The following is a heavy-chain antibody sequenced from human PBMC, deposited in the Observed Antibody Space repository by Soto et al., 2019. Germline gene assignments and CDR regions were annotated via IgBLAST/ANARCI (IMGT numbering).Heavy chain of an antibody. Sequence: GGSLRLSCAASGFTFSSYSMNWVRQAPGKGLEWVSYISSSSSTIYYADSVKGRFTISRDNAKNSLYLQMNSLRAEDTAVYYCARGKPGYCSGGSCYVNDYWGQGTLVTVSS. D-gene: IGHD2-15*01. V-gene: IGHV3-48*01. J-gene: IGHJ4*02. CDR3: ARGKPGYCSGGSCYVNDY. CDR1: GFTFSSYS. CDR2: ISSSSSTI.